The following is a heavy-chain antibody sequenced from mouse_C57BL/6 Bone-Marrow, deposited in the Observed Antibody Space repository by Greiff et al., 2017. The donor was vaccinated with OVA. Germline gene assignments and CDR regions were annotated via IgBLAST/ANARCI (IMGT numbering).Heavy chain of an antibody. CDR2: IDPSDSYT. V-gene: IGHV1-59*01. D-gene: IGHD2-3*01. CDR3: ARLGDGYFFWYFEG. Sequence: QVQLQQPGAELVRPGTSVKLSCKASGYTFTSYWMHWVKQRPGQGLEWIGVIDPSDSYTNYNQKFKGKATLTVDTSSSTAYMQRSSLASEDSAVYYCARLGDGYFFWYFEGWGTGTTVTVSS. CDR1: GYTFTSYW. J-gene: IGHJ1*03.